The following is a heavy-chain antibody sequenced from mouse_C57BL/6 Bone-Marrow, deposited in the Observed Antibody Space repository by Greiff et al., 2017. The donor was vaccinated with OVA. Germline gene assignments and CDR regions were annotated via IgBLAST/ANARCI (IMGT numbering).Heavy chain of an antibody. CDR3: ARERGLITTFYAMDY. J-gene: IGHJ4*01. CDR1: GSTFTSYW. Sequence: QVQLQQPGAELVKPGASVKLSCKASGSTFTSYWMQWVKQRPGQGLEWIGEIDPSDSYTNYNQKFKGKATLTVDTSSSTAYMQLSSLTSEDSAVYYCARERGLITTFYAMDYWGQGTSVTVSS. D-gene: IGHD1-1*01. V-gene: IGHV1-50*01. CDR2: IDPSDSYT.